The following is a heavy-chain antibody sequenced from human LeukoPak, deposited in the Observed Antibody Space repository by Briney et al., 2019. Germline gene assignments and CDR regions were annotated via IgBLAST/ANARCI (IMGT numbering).Heavy chain of an antibody. CDR2: IIPIFGTA. Sequence: ASVKVSCKASGGTFSSYAISWVRQAPGQGLEWMGGIIPIFGTANYAQKFQGRVTITADESTSTAYMELSSLRSEDTAVYYRATLPSTVTTRGVDYWGQGTLVTVSS. CDR1: GGTFSSYA. J-gene: IGHJ4*02. CDR3: ATLPSTVTTRGVDY. D-gene: IGHD4-17*01. V-gene: IGHV1-69*13.